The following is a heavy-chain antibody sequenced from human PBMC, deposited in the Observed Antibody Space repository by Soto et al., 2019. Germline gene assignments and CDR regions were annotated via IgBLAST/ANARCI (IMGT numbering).Heavy chain of an antibody. CDR1: GYSFTSYW. J-gene: IGHJ6*03. CDR2: VYPGDSDT. CDR3: ARQEGYYYYYMDV. V-gene: IGHV5-51*01. Sequence: PWESLKISCKGSGYSFTSYWIGWVRQMPGKGLEWMGIVYPGDSDTRYSPSFQGQVTISADKSISTAYLQWSSLKASDTAMYYCARQEGYYYYYMDVWGKGTTVTVSS.